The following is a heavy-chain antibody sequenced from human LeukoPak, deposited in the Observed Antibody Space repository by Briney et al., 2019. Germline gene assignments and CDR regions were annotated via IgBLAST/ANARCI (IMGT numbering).Heavy chain of an antibody. CDR2: IFYSGST. D-gene: IGHD2-15*01. CDR3: ARDGLYCSGGSCSPYYFDL. CDR1: GDSISNYY. Sequence: SETLSLTCTVSGDSISNYYWSWIRQPPGKGLEWIGYIFYSGSTNYNPSLESRVSLSVDTSKNQFSLILTSVTAADTALYYCARDGLYCSGGSCSPYYFDLWGQATLVTVSS. V-gene: IGHV4-59*01. J-gene: IGHJ4*02.